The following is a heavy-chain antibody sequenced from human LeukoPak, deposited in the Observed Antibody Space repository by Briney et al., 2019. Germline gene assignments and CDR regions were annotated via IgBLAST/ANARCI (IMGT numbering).Heavy chain of an antibody. CDR3: AKGLHDYIWGSPN. Sequence: AGSLRLSCAASGFTFSNYTMSWVRQAPGKGLEWVSGISGSGGSAYYADSVKGRFTISRDNSKNTLYLQMNSLRAEDTAVYYCAKGLHDYIWGSPNWGQGTLVTVSS. J-gene: IGHJ4*02. V-gene: IGHV3-23*01. CDR2: ISGSGGSA. D-gene: IGHD3-16*01. CDR1: GFTFSNYT.